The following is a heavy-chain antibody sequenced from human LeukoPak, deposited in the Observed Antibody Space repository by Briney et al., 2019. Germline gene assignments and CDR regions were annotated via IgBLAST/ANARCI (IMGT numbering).Heavy chain of an antibody. CDR2: FDPEDAET. CDR3: ATWGNNWNYYYYGMDV. V-gene: IGHV1-24*01. D-gene: IGHD1-20*01. Sequence: ASVKVSCKVSGYSVTQLSIHWVRQAPGKGLEWMGGFDPEDAETIYAQKFQGRVTMTEDTSADTAYMDLSRLTSENTAVYYCATWGNNWNYYYYGMDVEDQGTSVTVSS. CDR1: GYSVTQLS. J-gene: IGHJ6*02.